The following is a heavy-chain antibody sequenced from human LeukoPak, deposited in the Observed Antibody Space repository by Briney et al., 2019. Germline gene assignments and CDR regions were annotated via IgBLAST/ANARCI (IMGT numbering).Heavy chain of an antibody. V-gene: IGHV3-30-3*01. CDR1: GFTFSSYA. CDR3: AREDYGDSIFDY. J-gene: IGHJ4*02. D-gene: IGHD4-17*01. CDR2: ISYDGSNK. Sequence: GGSLRLSCAASGFTFSSYAMHWVRQAPGKGLEWVAVISYDGSNKYYADSVKGRFTISRDNSKNTLYLQMNSLRAEDTAVYYCAREDYGDSIFDYWGQGTLSPSPQ.